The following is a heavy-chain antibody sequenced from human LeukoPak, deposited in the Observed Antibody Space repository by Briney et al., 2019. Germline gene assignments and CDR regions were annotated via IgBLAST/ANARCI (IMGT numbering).Heavy chain of an antibody. V-gene: IGHV1-46*01. CDR2: INLSGGST. J-gene: IGHJ3*02. CDR3: ARDSRNLRGAFDI. CDR1: GYTFTSYY. D-gene: IGHD1-7*01. Sequence: ASVKVSCKASGYTFTSYYMHWVRQAPGQGLEWMGVINLSGGSTSYAQKFQGRVTMTRDTSTSTVYMELSSLRSEDTAVYYCARDSRNLRGAFDIWGQGTMVTVSS.